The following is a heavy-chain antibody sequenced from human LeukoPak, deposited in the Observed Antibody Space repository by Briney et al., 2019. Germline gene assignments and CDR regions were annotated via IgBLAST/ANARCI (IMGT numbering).Heavy chain of an antibody. V-gene: IGHV1-2*02. CDR1: GYTFTGYY. J-gene: IGHJ4*02. Sequence: GASVKVSCKASGYTFTGYYMHWVRQAPGQGLEWMGWINPNSGRTNYAQKFQGRVTMTRDTSISTAYMELSRLRSDDTAVYYCARSYSGSYPDYWGQGTLVTVSS. D-gene: IGHD1-26*01. CDR2: INPNSGRT. CDR3: ARSYSGSYPDY.